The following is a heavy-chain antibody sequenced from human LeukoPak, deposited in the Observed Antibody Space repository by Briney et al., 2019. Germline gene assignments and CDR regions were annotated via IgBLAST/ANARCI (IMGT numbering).Heavy chain of an antibody. J-gene: IGHJ5*02. CDR3: ARDNNWNWFDP. D-gene: IGHD1-20*01. Sequence: VASVKVSCKASGGTFSSYAISWVRQAPGQGLEWMGGIIPIFGTANYAQKFQGRVSITADESTSTAYMELSSLRSEDTAVYYCARDNNWNWFDPWGQGTLVTVSS. CDR1: GGTFSSYA. CDR2: IIPIFGTA. V-gene: IGHV1-69*13.